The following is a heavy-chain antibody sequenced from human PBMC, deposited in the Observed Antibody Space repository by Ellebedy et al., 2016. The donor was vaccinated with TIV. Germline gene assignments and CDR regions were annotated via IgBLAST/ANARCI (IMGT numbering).Heavy chain of an antibody. J-gene: IGHJ6*02. CDR2: ISSSGTTK. CDR3: AADNYYFYGKDV. V-gene: IGHV3-48*03. CDR1: GFLLSSFQ. D-gene: IGHD3-22*01. Sequence: GESLKISCAASGFLLSSFQFNWVRQPPGKGLERASYISSSGTTKYYADSVKGRFTISRDNAKNSLYLQMNSLRAEDTAVYYCAADNYYFYGKDVWGQGTRVTVSS.